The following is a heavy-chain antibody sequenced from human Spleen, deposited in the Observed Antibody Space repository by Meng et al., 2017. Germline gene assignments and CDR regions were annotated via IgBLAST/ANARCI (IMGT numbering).Heavy chain of an antibody. D-gene: IGHD2-21*01. Sequence: QVQLVQSGVEVKKPGASVKVSCKASGYSFTHHGITWVRQAPGQGLEWMGWINAYNGDTNYAQTLQGRVTMTTDTSTSTAYMELRSLRSDDTAVYYCARVEVGITSGDYWGQGTLVTVSS. J-gene: IGHJ4*02. V-gene: IGHV1-18*01. CDR1: GYSFTHHG. CDR3: ARVEVGITSGDY. CDR2: INAYNGDT.